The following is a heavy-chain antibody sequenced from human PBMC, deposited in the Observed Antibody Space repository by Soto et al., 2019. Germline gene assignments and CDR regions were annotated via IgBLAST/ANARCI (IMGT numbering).Heavy chain of an antibody. V-gene: IGHV3-23*01. CDR2: ISGSGGST. CDR3: AKDFLSYDILTGYYFTTDF. Sequence: GGSLRLSCAASGFTFSSYAMSWVRQAPGKGLEWVSAISGSGGSTYYADSVKGRFTISRDNSKNTLYLQMNSLRAEDTAVYCCAKDFLSYDILTGYYFTTDFWGQGTLVTVSS. CDR1: GFTFSSYA. D-gene: IGHD3-9*01. J-gene: IGHJ4*02.